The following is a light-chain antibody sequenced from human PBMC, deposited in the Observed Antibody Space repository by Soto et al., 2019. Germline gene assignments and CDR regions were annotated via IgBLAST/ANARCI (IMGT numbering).Light chain of an antibody. CDR3: QKYNSAPWT. V-gene: IGKV1-27*01. J-gene: IGKJ1*01. Sequence: DIQMTQSPSSLSASVGDRVTITCRASQGISNYLAWYQQKPGKVPKLLIYSASTLQSGVASRFSGSGSGTDLTLTISSLQPEDVATYYCQKYNSAPWTFGQGTKVDIK. CDR1: QGISNY. CDR2: SAS.